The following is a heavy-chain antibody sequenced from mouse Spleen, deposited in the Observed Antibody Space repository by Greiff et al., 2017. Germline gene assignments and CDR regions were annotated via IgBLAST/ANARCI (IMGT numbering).Heavy chain of an antibody. CDR1: GFSLSRYS. D-gene: IGHD2-4*01. CDR3: APYDYDGTGAMDY. Sequence: VRLVESGPGLVAPSQSLSITCTVSGFSLSRYSVHWVRQPPGKGLEWLGMIWGDGSTDYNSALKSRLSISKDNSKSQVFLKMNSLQTDDTARYYCAPYDYDGTGAMDYWGQGTSVTVSS. J-gene: IGHJ4*01. CDR2: IWGDGST. V-gene: IGHV2-6-4*01.